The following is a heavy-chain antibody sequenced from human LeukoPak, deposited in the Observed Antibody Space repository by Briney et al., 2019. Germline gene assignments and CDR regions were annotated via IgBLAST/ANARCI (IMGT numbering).Heavy chain of an antibody. Sequence: SETLSLTCTVSGDSISSNYWNWIRQPAGKGLEWIGRIYTSGSTNYNPSLKSRVTMSVDTSKNQFSLKLSSVTAADTAVYYCARGAAYYDSSVPSRAFDIWGQGTMVTVSS. CDR2: IYTSGST. CDR1: GDSISSNY. CDR3: ARGAAYYDSSVPSRAFDI. J-gene: IGHJ3*02. V-gene: IGHV4-4*07. D-gene: IGHD3-22*01.